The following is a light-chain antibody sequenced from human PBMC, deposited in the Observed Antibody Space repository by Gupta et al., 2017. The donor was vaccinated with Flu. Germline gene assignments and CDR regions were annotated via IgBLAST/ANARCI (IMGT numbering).Light chain of an antibody. V-gene: IGLV2-8*01. Sequence: SVTISCTGTSSDVGGFHYVSWYQQHPGKAPKLLIYEVTRRPSGVPDRFSGSRSGNTASLTVSGLQAEDEADYYCSSYAGSNNYVFGTGTKVTVL. J-gene: IGLJ1*01. CDR2: EVT. CDR1: SSDVGGFHY. CDR3: SSYAGSNNYV.